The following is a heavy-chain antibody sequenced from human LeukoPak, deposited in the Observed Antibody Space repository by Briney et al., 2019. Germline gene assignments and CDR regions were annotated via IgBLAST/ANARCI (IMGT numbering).Heavy chain of an antibody. J-gene: IGHJ4*02. CDR2: INSDGSST. V-gene: IGHV3-74*01. D-gene: IGHD1-26*01. CDR3: ARRTRGSSGGYFDY. Sequence: GGSLRLSCAASRFTFSTYWMHWVRQAPGKVLVWVSRINSDGSSTDYADSVKGRFTISRDNSKNTLHVQMNSLRAEDMAVYYCARRTRGSSGGYFDYWGQGTLVAVYS. CDR1: RFTFSTYW.